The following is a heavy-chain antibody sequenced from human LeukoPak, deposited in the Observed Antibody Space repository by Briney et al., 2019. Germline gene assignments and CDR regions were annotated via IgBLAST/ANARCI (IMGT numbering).Heavy chain of an antibody. CDR2: IYHSGST. V-gene: IGHV4-30-2*01. CDR1: GGSISSGGYY. J-gene: IGHJ4*02. Sequence: PSQTLSLTCTVSGGSISSGGYYWSWIRQPPGKGLEWIGYIYHSGSTYYNPSLKSRVTISVDRSKNQFSLKLSSVTAADTAVCYCARESATREGLPFDYWGQGTLVTVSS. CDR3: ARESATREGLPFDY.